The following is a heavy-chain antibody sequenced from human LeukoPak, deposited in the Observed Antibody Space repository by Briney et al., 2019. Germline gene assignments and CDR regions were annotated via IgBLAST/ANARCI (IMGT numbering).Heavy chain of an antibody. CDR2: ISAYNGNT. D-gene: IGHD3-22*01. CDR3: ARHENYYDSSGYYDY. CDR1: GYTFTSYG. V-gene: IGHV1-18*01. Sequence: GASVKVSCKAPGYTFTSYGISWVRQAPGQGLEWMGWISAYNGNTNYAQKLQGRVTMTTDTSTSTAYMELRSLRSDDTAVYYCARHENYYDSSGYYDYWGQGTLVTVSS. J-gene: IGHJ4*02.